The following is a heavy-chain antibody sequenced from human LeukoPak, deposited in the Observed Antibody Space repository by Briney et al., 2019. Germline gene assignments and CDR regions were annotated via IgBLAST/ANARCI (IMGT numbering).Heavy chain of an antibody. CDR2: MYYSGTT. CDR3: ARGERYDYVWGTHDY. J-gene: IGHJ4*02. V-gene: IGHV4-59*01. D-gene: IGHD3-16*01. Sequence: PSETLSLTYTVSGGSISSYYRSWIRQPPGKGLEWIGYMYYSGTTNYNPSLKSRVTISVDTSKNQFSLKLSSVTAADTAVYYCARGERYDYVWGTHDYWGQGTLVTVSS. CDR1: GGSISSYY.